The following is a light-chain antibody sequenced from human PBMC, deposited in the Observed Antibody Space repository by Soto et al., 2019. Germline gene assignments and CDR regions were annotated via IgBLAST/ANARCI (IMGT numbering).Light chain of an antibody. V-gene: IGKV3-20*01. J-gene: IGKJ1*01. CDR1: QSVSSTY. CDR2: AAS. Sequence: VLTQSPGTLSLSPGERATLSCRASQSVSSTYLAWYQQKPGQAPRLLIYAASSRATGIPDRFSGSGSGTDFTLTISRLEPEDFAVYYCQQYGSSPTFGQGTKVDIK. CDR3: QQYGSSPT.